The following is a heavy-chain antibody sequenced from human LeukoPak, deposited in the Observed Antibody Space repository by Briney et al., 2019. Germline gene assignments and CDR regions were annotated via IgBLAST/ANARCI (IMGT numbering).Heavy chain of an antibody. J-gene: IGHJ4*02. CDR3: ARDRLGNFDY. Sequence: SETLSLNCTVSGGSISSHYWSWIRQPPGKGLEWIGYIYYSGSTNYNPSLKSRVTISVDTSKNQFSLKLSSVTAADTAVYYCARDRLGNFDYWGQGTLVTVSS. D-gene: IGHD7-27*01. V-gene: IGHV4-59*11. CDR2: IYYSGST. CDR1: GGSISSHY.